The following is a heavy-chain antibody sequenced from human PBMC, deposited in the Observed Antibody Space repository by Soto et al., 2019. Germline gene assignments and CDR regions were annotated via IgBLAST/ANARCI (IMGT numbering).Heavy chain of an antibody. CDR2: IVVGSGNT. V-gene: IGHV1-58*01. CDR1: GFTFTSSA. J-gene: IGHJ6*02. CDR3: AAVLEWSLDYGMYV. D-gene: IGHD3-3*01. Sequence: SVKVSCKASGFTFTSSAVQWVRQARGQRLEWIGWIVVGSGNTNYAQKFQERVTITRDMSTSTAYMELSSLRSEDTAVYYCAAVLEWSLDYGMYVCGQGTTVTVSS.